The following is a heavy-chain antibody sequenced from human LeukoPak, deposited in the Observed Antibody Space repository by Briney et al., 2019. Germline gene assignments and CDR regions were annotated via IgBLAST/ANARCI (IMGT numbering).Heavy chain of an antibody. D-gene: IGHD3-3*01. CDR1: GFTFDDYA. V-gene: IGHV3-23*03. J-gene: IGHJ4*02. CDR2: IYSGGST. CDR3: ARFLEWLRN. Sequence: GRSLRLSCAASGFTFDDYAMHWVRQAPGKGLEWVSVIYSGGSTYYADSVKGRFTISRDNSKNTLYLQMNSLRAEDTAVYYCARFLEWLRNWGQGTLVTVSS.